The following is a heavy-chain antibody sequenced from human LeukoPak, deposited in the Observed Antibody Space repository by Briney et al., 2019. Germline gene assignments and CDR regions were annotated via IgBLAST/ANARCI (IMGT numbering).Heavy chain of an antibody. CDR1: GFTFSSYS. V-gene: IGHV3-21*01. CDR2: ISSSSSYI. CDR3: ARVPFIGVAGTLGSDY. J-gene: IGHJ4*02. Sequence: GGSLRLSCAASGFTFSSYSMNWVRQAPGKGLEWVSSISSSSSYIYYADSVKGRVTISRDNAKNSLYMQMNSLRADDTAVYNCARVPFIGVAGTLGSDYWGQGTLVTVSS. D-gene: IGHD6-19*01.